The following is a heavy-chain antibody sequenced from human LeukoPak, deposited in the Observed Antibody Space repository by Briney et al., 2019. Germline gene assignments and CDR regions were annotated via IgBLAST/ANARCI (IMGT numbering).Heavy chain of an antibody. V-gene: IGHV3-7*03. CDR3: AKDKTGLITFGGHDY. D-gene: IGHD3-16*01. Sequence: GGSLRLSCAASGFTFTTYWMSWVRQAPGKGLEWVANIKQDGTEKYYVDSVKGRFTISRDNAKNSLYLQMNSLRAEDTAVYYCAKDKTGLITFGGHDYWGQGTLVTVSS. J-gene: IGHJ4*02. CDR2: IKQDGTEK. CDR1: GFTFTTYW.